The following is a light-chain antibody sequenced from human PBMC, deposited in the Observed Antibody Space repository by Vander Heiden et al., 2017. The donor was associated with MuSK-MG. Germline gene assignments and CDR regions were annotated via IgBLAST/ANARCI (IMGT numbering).Light chain of an antibody. CDR3: QQRDSTPFT. Sequence: DIQMTESPSSLSASVGDRVTITCLASQSISSYLNWYQQKPGKAPKLLIYAASSLQSGVPSRFSGSGSGTDFTLTISRLQPEDFATYYCQQRDSTPFTFGQGTKLEIK. CDR1: QSISSY. CDR2: AAS. J-gene: IGKJ2*01. V-gene: IGKV1-39*01.